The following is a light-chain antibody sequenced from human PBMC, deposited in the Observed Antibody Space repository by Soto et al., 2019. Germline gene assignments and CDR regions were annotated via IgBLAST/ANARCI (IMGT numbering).Light chain of an antibody. V-gene: IGKV3-20*01. J-gene: IGKJ1*01. CDR2: GAS. Sequence: EIVLTQFPGTLSLSPGERATLSCRASQSVGSNYLAWYQQRLGQPPNLLIFGASHRAPDIPDRFSGSGSGTDFTLTISRLETEDFAVYYCQQYGGSVQTFGQGTKVDIK. CDR3: QQYGGSVQT. CDR1: QSVGSNY.